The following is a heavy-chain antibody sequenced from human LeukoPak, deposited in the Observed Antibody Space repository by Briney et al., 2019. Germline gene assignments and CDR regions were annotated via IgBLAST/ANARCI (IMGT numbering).Heavy chain of an antibody. V-gene: IGHV1-2*02. CDR2: INPNICDT. CDR3: TREGVAPTTDGSGRILGGWLDP. J-gene: IGHJ5*02. CDR1: GVHY. D-gene: IGHD3-10*01. Sequence: ASLKASCKASGVHYMHLVRQPPAQGLECMGWINPNICDTTYAQKLHSRVTLPMDTSISTVFLELSRLRSADTAVYYCTREGVAPTTDGSGRILGGWLDPWGQGTLVTVSS.